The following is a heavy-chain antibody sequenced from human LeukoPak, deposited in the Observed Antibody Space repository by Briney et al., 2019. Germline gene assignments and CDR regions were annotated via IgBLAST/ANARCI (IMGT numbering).Heavy chain of an antibody. CDR3: ARQEEYYGSGSYFDY. CDR2: ICYSGST. D-gene: IGHD3-10*01. CDR1: GGSISSSTYY. Sequence: SETLSLTCTVSGGSISSSTYYWGWIRQPPGKGLEWIGSICYSGSTYYNPSLKSRVTISVDTSKNQFSLKLSSVTAADTAVYYCARQEEYYGSGSYFDYWGQGTLVTVSS. V-gene: IGHV4-39*01. J-gene: IGHJ4*02.